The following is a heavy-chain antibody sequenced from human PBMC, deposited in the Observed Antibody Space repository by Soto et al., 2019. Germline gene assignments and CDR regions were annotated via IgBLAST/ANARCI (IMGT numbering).Heavy chain of an antibody. J-gene: IGHJ4*02. CDR3: ARVYCSDGSCYDLYY. CDR2: INSDGSST. Sequence: PGGPLRLSCAASGFTFSSYWMHWVRQAPGKGLVWVSRINSDGSSTSYADSVKGRFTISRDNAKNTLYLQMNSLRAEDTAVYYCARVYCSDGSCYDLYYWGQGTLFTLSS. CDR1: GFTFSSYW. V-gene: IGHV3-74*01. D-gene: IGHD2-15*01.